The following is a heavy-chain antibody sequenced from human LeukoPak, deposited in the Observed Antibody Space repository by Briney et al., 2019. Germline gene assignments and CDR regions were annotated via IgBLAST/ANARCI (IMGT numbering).Heavy chain of an antibody. CDR3: ARDPRNYGSGSFDP. CDR1: GFTFSSYA. V-gene: IGHV3-30*04. Sequence: GGSLRLSCAASGFTFSSYAMHWVRQAPGKGLEWVAVISYDGGNKYYADSVKGRFTISRDNSKNTLYLQMNSLRAEDTAVYYCARDPRNYGSGSFDPWGQGTLVTVSS. CDR2: ISYDGGNK. J-gene: IGHJ5*02. D-gene: IGHD3-10*01.